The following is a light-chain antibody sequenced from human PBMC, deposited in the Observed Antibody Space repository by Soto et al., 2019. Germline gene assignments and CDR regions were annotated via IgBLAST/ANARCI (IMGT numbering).Light chain of an antibody. CDR2: GAF. Sequence: EVVLTQSPVTLSMSPGERATLSCRASQTVRSSYLAWYQQRPGQAPKLLISGAFNRAPGVPDRFSGSGSGTDFTLTISRLEPEDFAVYYRQQYGSSGTFGQGTKVDI. CDR3: QQYGSSGT. CDR1: QTVRSSY. J-gene: IGKJ1*01. V-gene: IGKV3-20*01.